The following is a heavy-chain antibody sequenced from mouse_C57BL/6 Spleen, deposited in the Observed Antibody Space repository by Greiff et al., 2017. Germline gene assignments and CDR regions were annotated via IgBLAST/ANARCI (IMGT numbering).Heavy chain of an antibody. CDR3: ARQVPYGSSPYYAMDY. D-gene: IGHD1-1*01. CDR2: IWSDGST. V-gene: IGHV2-6*03. CDR1: GFSLTSYG. J-gene: IGHJ4*01. Sequence: QVQLKESGPGLVAPSQSLSITCTVSGFSLTSYGVHWVRQPPGKGLEWLVVIWSDGSTTYNSALKSSLSISKDNSKSQVFLKMNSLQTDDTAMYDCARQVPYGSSPYYAMDYWGQGTSVTVSS.